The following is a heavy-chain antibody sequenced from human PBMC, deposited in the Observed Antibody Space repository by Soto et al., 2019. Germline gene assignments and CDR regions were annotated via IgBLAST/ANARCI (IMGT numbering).Heavy chain of an antibody. V-gene: IGHV3-30*18. J-gene: IGHJ4*02. CDR1: GFTFSNYG. CDR3: ANVLRLDY. Sequence: QVQLVESGGGVVQPGRSLRLSCAASGFTFSNYGMHWVRQAPGKGLEWVAVISYDGSNKYYADSVKGRFTISRDNSKNTLYLKMNTLRVEDRAVYYCANVLRLDYWGQGPLVTVSS. D-gene: IGHD2-8*01. CDR2: ISYDGSNK.